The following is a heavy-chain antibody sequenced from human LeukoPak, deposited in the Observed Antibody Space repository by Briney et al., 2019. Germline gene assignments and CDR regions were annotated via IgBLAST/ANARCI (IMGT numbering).Heavy chain of an antibody. Sequence: GGSLRLSCTASGFTFTHFAMTWVRQAPGKGLEWVTFIRYDGSTQYYGDSVKGRFTISRDNSKNMLYLQMNSLRPEDTAVYYCAKGTVIATTPGDYWGQGTLVTVSS. D-gene: IGHD1-26*01. J-gene: IGHJ4*02. CDR2: IRYDGSTQ. CDR3: AKGTVIATTPGDY. CDR1: GFTFTHFA. V-gene: IGHV3-30*02.